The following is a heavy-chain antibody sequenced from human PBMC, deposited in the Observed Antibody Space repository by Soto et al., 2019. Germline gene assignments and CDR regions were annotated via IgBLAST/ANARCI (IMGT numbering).Heavy chain of an antibody. CDR2: ISGSGGST. J-gene: IGHJ6*03. CDR1: GFTFSSYA. CDR3: AKGFYCSGGSCYSPRGYYYYYMDV. V-gene: IGHV3-23*01. D-gene: IGHD2-15*01. Sequence: GGSLRLSCAASGFTFSSYAMSWVRQAPGKGLEWVSAISGSGGSTYYADSVKGRFTISRDNSKNTLYLQMNSLRAEDTAVYYCAKGFYCSGGSCYSPRGYYYYYMDVWGKGTTVTVSS.